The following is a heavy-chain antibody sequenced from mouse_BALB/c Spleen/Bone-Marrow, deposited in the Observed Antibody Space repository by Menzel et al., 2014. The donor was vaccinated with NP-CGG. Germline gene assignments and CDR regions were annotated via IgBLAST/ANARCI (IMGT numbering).Heavy chain of an antibody. V-gene: IGHV1-4*01. CDR3: ARPKGFALDY. Sequence: QVQLQQSGAELASPGASVKVSCKASGYTFTDYTIQWVKQRPGQGLEWIGYVNPRSGYANYNQKFKDKATLTADKSSSTAFMQLSSLTSEDSAVYYCARPKGFALDYWGQGTALTVSS. CDR2: VNPRSGYA. J-gene: IGHJ2*01. CDR1: GYTFTDYT.